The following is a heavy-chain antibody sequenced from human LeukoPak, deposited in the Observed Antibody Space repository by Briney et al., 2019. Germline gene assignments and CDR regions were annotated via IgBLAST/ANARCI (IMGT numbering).Heavy chain of an antibody. D-gene: IGHD1-14*01. CDR2: INHSGNT. CDR3: ARMDHTQLAYYMDV. V-gene: IGHV4-34*01. Sequence: SETLSLTCAVYGGSFSGYYWSWIRQPPGKGLEWIGEINHSGNTNYNPSLKSRVTISVDTSKNQFSLKLSSVTAADTAVYYCARMDHTQLAYYMDVWGKGTTVTVSS. CDR1: GGSFSGYY. J-gene: IGHJ6*03.